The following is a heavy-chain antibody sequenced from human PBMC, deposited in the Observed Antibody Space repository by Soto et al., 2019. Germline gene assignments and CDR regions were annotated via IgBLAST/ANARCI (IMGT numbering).Heavy chain of an antibody. D-gene: IGHD3-10*01. CDR3: SILYYGSGSYYNWFYP. V-gene: IGHV4-30-2*01. Sequence: PSETLSLTCAVSGGSISSGGYSWSWIRQPPGKGLGWIGYIYHSGSTYYNPSLKSRVTISVDRSKTQFSLTLSSVTAADTAVYYCSILYYGSGSYYNWFYPCGQGTLVTVSS. J-gene: IGHJ5*02. CDR2: IYHSGST. CDR1: GGSISSGGYS.